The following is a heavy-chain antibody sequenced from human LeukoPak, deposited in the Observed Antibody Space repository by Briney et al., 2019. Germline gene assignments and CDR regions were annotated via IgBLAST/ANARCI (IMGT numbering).Heavy chain of an antibody. V-gene: IGHV3-7*01. CDR2: IKQDGSEK. D-gene: IGHD1-1*01. J-gene: IGHJ4*02. Sequence: GGSLRLSCTASGFSISGYWMSWVRQAPGKGLEWVANIKQDGSEKHYVDSVKGRFTVSRDNAENSLYLQMNSLRVEDTAVYYCARLTSAVTTFVYWGQGTLVTVSS. CDR1: GFSISGYW. CDR3: ARLTSAVTTFVY.